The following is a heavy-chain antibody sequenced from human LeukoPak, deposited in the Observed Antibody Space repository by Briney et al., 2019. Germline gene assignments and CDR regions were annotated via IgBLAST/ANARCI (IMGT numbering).Heavy chain of an antibody. Sequence: SETLSLTCTVSGGSTSSYYWSWIRQPPGKGLEWIGYIYTSGSTNYNPSLKSRVTISVDTSKNQFSLKLSSVTAADTAVYYCARHATEEYSGNWFDPWGQGTLVTVSS. CDR3: ARHATEEYSGNWFDP. CDR1: GGSTSSYY. D-gene: IGHD6-6*01. V-gene: IGHV4-4*09. CDR2: IYTSGST. J-gene: IGHJ5*02.